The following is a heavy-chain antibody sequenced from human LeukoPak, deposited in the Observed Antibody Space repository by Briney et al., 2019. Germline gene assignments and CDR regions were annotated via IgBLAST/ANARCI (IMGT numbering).Heavy chain of an antibody. J-gene: IGHJ4*02. CDR1: GFTFSSYS. CDR3: ARGPYSSSWWFDY. Sequence: GGSLRLSCAASGFTFSSYSMNWVRQAPGKGLEWVSSISSSSSYIYYADSVKGRFTISRDNAKNSLYLRMNSLRAEDTAVYYCARGPYSSSWWFDYWGQGTLVTVSS. D-gene: IGHD6-13*01. V-gene: IGHV3-21*01. CDR2: ISSSSSYI.